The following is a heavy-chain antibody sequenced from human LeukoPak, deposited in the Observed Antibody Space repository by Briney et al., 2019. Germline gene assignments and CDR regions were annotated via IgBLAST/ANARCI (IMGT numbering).Heavy chain of an antibody. CDR3: AASYYYDSSGRGGYYYYYMDV. CDR1: GGTFSSYA. J-gene: IGHJ6*03. Sequence: GSSVKVSCKASGGTFSSYAISWVRQAPGQGLEWMGRIIPIFGTANYAQKFQGRVTITTDESTSTAYMELSSLRSEDTAVYYCAASYYYDSSGRGGYYYYYMDVWGKGTTVTVSS. V-gene: IGHV1-69*05. CDR2: IIPIFGTA. D-gene: IGHD3-22*01.